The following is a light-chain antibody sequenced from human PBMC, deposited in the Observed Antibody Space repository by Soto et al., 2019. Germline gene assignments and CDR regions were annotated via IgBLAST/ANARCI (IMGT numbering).Light chain of an antibody. Sequence: IQLTQSPSSLSASVGDRVTITCRASQGISTYLAWYQQKPGRAPKLLIYTASTLQSGVPSRFSGRGSGTDFTLTISSLQPEDSAIYYCQQADTFPITFGQGTRREIK. CDR3: QQADTFPIT. V-gene: IGKV1-9*01. J-gene: IGKJ5*01. CDR1: QGISTY. CDR2: TAS.